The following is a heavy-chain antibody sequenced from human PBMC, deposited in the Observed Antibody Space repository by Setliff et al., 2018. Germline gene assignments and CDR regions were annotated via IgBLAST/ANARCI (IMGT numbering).Heavy chain of an antibody. CDR3: ARAPYYYDSSGYWGAFDY. Sequence: ASVKVSCKASGGTFSRYAINWVRQAPGQGLEWMGGIIPIFGATNYAQKFQGRVTITADESTSTAYMELNSLRSEDTAVYYCARAPYYYDSSGYWGAFDYWGQGTLVTVSS. D-gene: IGHD3-22*01. CDR1: GGTFSRYA. CDR2: IIPIFGAT. V-gene: IGHV1-69*13. J-gene: IGHJ4*02.